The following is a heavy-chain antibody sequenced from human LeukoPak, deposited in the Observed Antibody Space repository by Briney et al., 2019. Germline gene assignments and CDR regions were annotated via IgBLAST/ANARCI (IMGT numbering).Heavy chain of an antibody. CDR3: ARDFRYHDSSGYYSFDY. D-gene: IGHD3-22*01. Sequence: GGSLRLSCAASGFTFTAYGMNWVRQAPGKGLEWVSYLSGRSNSIYYAESVKGRFTISRDNAKNSLYLQMNSLRDEDTAVYYCARDFRYHDSSGYYSFDYWGQGTLVTVSS. J-gene: IGHJ4*02. CDR1: GFTFTAYG. CDR2: LSGRSNSI. V-gene: IGHV3-48*02.